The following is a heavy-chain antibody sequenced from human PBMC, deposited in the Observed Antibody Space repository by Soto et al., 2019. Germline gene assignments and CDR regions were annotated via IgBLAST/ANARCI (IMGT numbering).Heavy chain of an antibody. D-gene: IGHD3-16*01. CDR3: ARGVRYVTAYYYMDV. CDR2: IYSGGST. CDR1: GFTVSSNY. Sequence: GGSLRLSCAASGFTVSSNYMSWVRQAPGKGLEWVSVIYSGGSTYYADSVKGRFTISRHNSKNTLYLQMNSLRAEDMAVYYCARGVRYVTAYYYMDVWGKGTTVTVSS. J-gene: IGHJ6*03. V-gene: IGHV3-53*04.